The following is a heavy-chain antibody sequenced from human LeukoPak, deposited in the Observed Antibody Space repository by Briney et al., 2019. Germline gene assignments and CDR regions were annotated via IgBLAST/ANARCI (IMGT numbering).Heavy chain of an antibody. D-gene: IGHD3-16*02. Sequence: PSETLSLTCTVSGGSVSSGSYYWGWIRQPPGKGLEWIGSIYYSGSTYYNPSLKSRVTISVDTSKNQFSLKLSSVTAADTAVYYCASLPYYDYVWGSYRYFDYWGQGTLVTVSS. CDR2: IYYSGST. CDR3: ASLPYYDYVWGSYRYFDY. CDR1: GGSVSSGSYY. V-gene: IGHV4-39*01. J-gene: IGHJ4*02.